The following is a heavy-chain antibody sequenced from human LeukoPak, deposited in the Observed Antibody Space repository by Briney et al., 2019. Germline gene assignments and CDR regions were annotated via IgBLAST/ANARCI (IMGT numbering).Heavy chain of an antibody. D-gene: IGHD6-13*01. CDR3: ARVGYSSSYLDY. Sequence: SVKVSCKASGGTFSSYAISWVRQAPGQGLEWMGRIIPILGIANYAQKFQGRVTITADKSTSTAYMELSSLRSEDTAVYYCARVGYSSSYLDYWGQGTLVTVSS. V-gene: IGHV1-69*04. CDR1: GGTFSSYA. CDR2: IIPILGIA. J-gene: IGHJ4*02.